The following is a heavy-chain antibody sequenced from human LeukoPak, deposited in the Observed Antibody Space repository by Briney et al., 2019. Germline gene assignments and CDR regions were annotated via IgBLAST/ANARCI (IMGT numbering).Heavy chain of an antibody. CDR2: INHSGST. CDR1: GGSFSGYY. V-gene: IGHV4-34*01. Sequence: PSETLSLTCAVYGGSFSGYYWSWIRQPPGKGLEWIGEINHSGSTNYNPYLKSRVTISVDTSKNQFSLKLSSVTAADTAVYYCARGKKMATYYYYYMDVWGKGTTVTVSS. D-gene: IGHD5-24*01. J-gene: IGHJ6*03. CDR3: ARGKKMATYYYYYMDV.